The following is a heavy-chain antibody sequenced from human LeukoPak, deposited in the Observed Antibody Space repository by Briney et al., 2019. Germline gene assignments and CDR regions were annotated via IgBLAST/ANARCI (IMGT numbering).Heavy chain of an antibody. Sequence: PSQTLSLTCAVSGGSISSGGHSWSWIRQPPGKGLEWIGYIYHSGSTYYNPSLKSRVTISVDRSKNQFSLKLSSVTAADTAVYYCARGGYYDSSGYRGAFDIWGQGTMVTVSS. CDR2: IYHSGST. CDR3: ARGGYYDSSGYRGAFDI. CDR1: GGSISSGGHS. J-gene: IGHJ3*02. D-gene: IGHD3-22*01. V-gene: IGHV4-30-2*01.